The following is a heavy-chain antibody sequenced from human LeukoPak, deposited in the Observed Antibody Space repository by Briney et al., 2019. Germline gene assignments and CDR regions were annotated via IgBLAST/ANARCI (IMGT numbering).Heavy chain of an antibody. D-gene: IGHD3-3*01. V-gene: IGHV3-74*01. CDR1: GFTFTSYW. CDR3: ARDQYDTWSRRGNFDS. CDR2: INSDGSST. J-gene: IGHJ4*02. Sequence: GGSLRLSCVASGFTFTSYWMHWVRQAPGKGLVWVSRINSDGSSTNYADSVKGRFTISRDSAKNTLYLQMNSLRVEDTAVFYCARDQYDTWSRRGNFDSWGQGTLVIVSS.